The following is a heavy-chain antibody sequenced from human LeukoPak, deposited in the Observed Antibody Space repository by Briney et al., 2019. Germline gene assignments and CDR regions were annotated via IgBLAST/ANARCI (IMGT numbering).Heavy chain of an antibody. CDR2: INWIGGST. CDR3: VKNWGTFSWYFDL. D-gene: IGHD7-27*01. CDR1: GFTFDDYG. J-gene: IGHJ2*01. Sequence: PGGSLRLSCAASGFTFDDYGMSWVRQVPGKGLEWVSGINWIGGSTGYADSVKGRFTISRDNAKHSLYLQMNSLRAEDTALYHCVKNWGTFSWYFDLWGRGTLVTVSS. V-gene: IGHV3-20*01.